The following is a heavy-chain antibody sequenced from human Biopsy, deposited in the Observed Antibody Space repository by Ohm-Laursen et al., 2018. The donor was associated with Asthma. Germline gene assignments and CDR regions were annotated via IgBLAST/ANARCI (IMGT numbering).Heavy chain of an antibody. J-gene: IGHJ4*02. Sequence: GTLSPTCTASGASLRSYYWPWIRKPPGKDLGGIGIIHYSGSTYSNPSLKSRVTISVDTSKRQISLRLSSVIAADTAVYYCAGFCSGGNCPDHWGQGTLVTVSS. V-gene: IGHV4-59*01. D-gene: IGHD2-15*01. CDR1: GASLRSYY. CDR2: IHYSGST. CDR3: AGFCSGGNCPDH.